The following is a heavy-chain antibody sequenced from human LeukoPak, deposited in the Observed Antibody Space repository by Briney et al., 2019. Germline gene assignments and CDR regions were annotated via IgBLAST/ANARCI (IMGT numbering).Heavy chain of an antibody. D-gene: IGHD4-23*01. Sequence: SETLSLTCTVSGGSISSSSYYWGWIRQPPGEGLEWIGEIYHNGATNYNPSLKSRVTMLLDKSKNQFFLKLNSVTAADTAVYYCARNGGNSDYDYWGQGTLVTVSA. CDR1: GGSISSSSYY. V-gene: IGHV4-39*07. CDR3: ARNGGNSDYDY. J-gene: IGHJ4*02. CDR2: IYHNGAT.